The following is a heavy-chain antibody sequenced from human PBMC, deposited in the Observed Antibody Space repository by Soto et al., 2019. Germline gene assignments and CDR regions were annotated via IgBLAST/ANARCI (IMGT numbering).Heavy chain of an antibody. V-gene: IGHV4-59*08. Sequence: QVQLQESGPGLVKPSETLSLTCIVSGGSISSYYWSWIRQPPGKGLEWIGYIYYTGNTDYNPSLKCRLTISVDTSKNQSSLRLSSVIAADTAVYYCARHVAPAIAVAASPDYYYMDVWGKGTTVTVSS. CDR1: GGSISSYY. D-gene: IGHD6-19*01. J-gene: IGHJ6*03. CDR3: ARHVAPAIAVAASPDYYYMDV. CDR2: IYYTGNT.